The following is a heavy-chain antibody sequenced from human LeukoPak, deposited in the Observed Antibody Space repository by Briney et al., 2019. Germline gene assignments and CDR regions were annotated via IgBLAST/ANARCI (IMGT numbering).Heavy chain of an antibody. Sequence: PSETLSLTCTVSGGSISSSNYYWGWIRQPPGKGLEWIGSIYYRVSTFYNPSLKSRVTISVDTSKNQLSLKLNSVTAADTAVYYCARDQGLGYTYGQDSFDIWGQGTMVTVSS. CDR1: GGSISSSNYY. D-gene: IGHD5-18*01. J-gene: IGHJ3*02. CDR3: ARDQGLGYTYGQDSFDI. CDR2: IYYRVST. V-gene: IGHV4-39*07.